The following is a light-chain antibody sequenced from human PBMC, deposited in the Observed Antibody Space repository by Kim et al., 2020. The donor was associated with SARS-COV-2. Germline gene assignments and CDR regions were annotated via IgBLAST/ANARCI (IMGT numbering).Light chain of an antibody. V-gene: IGKV1-5*03. CDR3: QHYNSVPYT. Sequence: SASVGDRFTITCRASQVIHTRLAWYQQKPGKAPKLLMYRASTLESGAPSRFSGSGSATEFILTIADPQPDDFATYYCQHYNSVPYTFGQGTKLEI. CDR2: RAS. CDR1: QVIHTR. J-gene: IGKJ2*01.